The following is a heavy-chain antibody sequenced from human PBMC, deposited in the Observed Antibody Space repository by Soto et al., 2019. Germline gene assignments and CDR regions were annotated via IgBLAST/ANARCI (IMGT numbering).Heavy chain of an antibody. Sequence: GGSLRLSCSASGFTFSTYAMHLVRQAPGKGLAYVSVISSDGGSTYYADSVKGRFTISRDNSNNTLYLQMSSLRAEDTAVYYCVKDEYCGSTSCHGYFQHWGQGTLVTVSS. CDR1: GFTFSTYA. D-gene: IGHD2-2*01. J-gene: IGHJ1*01. CDR3: VKDEYCGSTSCHGYFQH. V-gene: IGHV3-64D*06. CDR2: ISSDGGST.